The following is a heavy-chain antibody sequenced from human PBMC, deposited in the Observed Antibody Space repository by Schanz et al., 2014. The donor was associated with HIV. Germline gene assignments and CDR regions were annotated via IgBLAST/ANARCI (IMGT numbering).Heavy chain of an antibody. J-gene: IGHJ6*02. CDR1: GGTFSSYG. V-gene: IGHV1-69*01. CDR3: ARHNYRLNFDL. Sequence: QVQLVQSGAEVKKPGSSVKVSCKASGGTFSSYGFIWVRQAPGQGLEWMGGIIPLFGTANYAQRFQGRVTITADESTSTTYMKLSGLTSEDTAVYYCARHNYRLNFDLWGQGTTVTVSS. CDR2: IIPLFGTA. D-gene: IGHD3-9*01.